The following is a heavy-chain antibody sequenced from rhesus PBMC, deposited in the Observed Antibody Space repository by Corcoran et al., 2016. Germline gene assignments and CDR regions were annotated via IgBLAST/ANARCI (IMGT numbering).Heavy chain of an antibody. V-gene: IGHV3-183*02. Sequence: EVQLVESGGGLVQPGGSLRLSCAASGFTFGDYGMHWVRQAPGKGLEWVSSISNTGKTVSYADSVKGRFTVSRENAKNSLSLQMSSLRAEDTAVYYCTREGISYIGYTEPNFDYWGQGVLVTVSS. J-gene: IGHJ4*01. CDR1: GFTFGDYG. D-gene: IGHD5-12*01. CDR3: TREGISYIGYTEPNFDY. CDR2: ISNTGKTV.